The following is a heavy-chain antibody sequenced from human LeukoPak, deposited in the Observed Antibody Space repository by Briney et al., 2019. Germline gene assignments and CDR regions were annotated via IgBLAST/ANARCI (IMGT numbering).Heavy chain of an antibody. D-gene: IGHD3-3*01. J-gene: IGHJ6*03. V-gene: IGHV4-34*01. CDR3: ARGSSSDYDFWSGYSAGYYYYYYMDV. Sequence: KPSETLSLTCAVYGGSFSGYYWSWIRQPPGKGLEWIGEINHSGSTNYNPSLKSRVTISVDTSKNQFSLKLSSVTAADTAVYYCARGSSSDYDFWSGYSAGYYYYYYMDVWGKGTTVTVSS. CDR1: GGSFSGYY. CDR2: INHSGST.